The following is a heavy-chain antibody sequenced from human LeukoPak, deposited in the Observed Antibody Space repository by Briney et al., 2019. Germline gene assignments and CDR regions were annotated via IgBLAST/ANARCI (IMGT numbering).Heavy chain of an antibody. V-gene: IGHV4-30-2*01. D-gene: IGHD4-17*01. Sequence: TLSLTCAVSGGSISSGGYSWSWIRQPPGKGLEWIGYIYHSGSTYYNPSLKSRVTISVDRSKNQFSLKLSSVTAADTAVYYCARDGLRNAFDIWGQGTMVTVSS. CDR3: ARDGLRNAFDI. CDR2: IYHSGST. J-gene: IGHJ3*02. CDR1: GGSISSGGYS.